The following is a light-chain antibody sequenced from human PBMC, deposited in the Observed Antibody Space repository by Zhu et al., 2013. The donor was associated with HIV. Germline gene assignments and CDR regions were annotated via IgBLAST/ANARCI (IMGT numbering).Light chain of an antibody. J-gene: IGKJ3*01. Sequence: EIVMTQSPATLSVSPGERAALSCRASQSVSINLAWYQQKPGQAPRLLIYGASTRATGIPARFSGSGSGTEFTLTISSLQSEDFTVYYCQQYNNWPFTFGPGTKVDIK. CDR1: QSVSIN. CDR2: GAS. CDR3: QQYNNWPFT. V-gene: IGKV3-15*01.